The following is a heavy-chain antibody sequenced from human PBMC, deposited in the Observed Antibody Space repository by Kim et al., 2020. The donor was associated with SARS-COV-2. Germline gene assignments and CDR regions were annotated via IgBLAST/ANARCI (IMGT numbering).Heavy chain of an antibody. CDR2: IYHSGGT. CDR3: ARDREATYYDYVWGSYRPPGPGGMDV. J-gene: IGHJ6*02. Sequence: SETLSLTCAVSGGSISSSNWWSWVRKPPGKGLEWIGEIYHSGGTNYNTSFKSQVTISVDKSKNQFSLKLSSVTAADTAVYYCARDREATYYDYVWGSYRPPGPGGMDVWGQGTTVTVSS. V-gene: IGHV4-4*02. CDR1: GGSISSSNW. D-gene: IGHD3-16*02.